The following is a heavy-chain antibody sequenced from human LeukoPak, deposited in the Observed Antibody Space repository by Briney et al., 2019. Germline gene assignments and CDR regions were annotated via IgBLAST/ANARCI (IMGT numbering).Heavy chain of an antibody. D-gene: IGHD3-9*01. V-gene: IGHV1-69*13. J-gene: IGHJ4*02. Sequence: SVKVSCKASGGTFSSYAISWVRQAPGQGLEWMGGIIPIFGTANYAQKFQGRVTITADESTSTAYMELSSLRSEDTAVYYCARSRYDILTGYYSPGRYYYFDYWGQGALVTVSS. CDR3: ARSRYDILTGYYSPGRYYYFDY. CDR2: IIPIFGTA. CDR1: GGTFSSYA.